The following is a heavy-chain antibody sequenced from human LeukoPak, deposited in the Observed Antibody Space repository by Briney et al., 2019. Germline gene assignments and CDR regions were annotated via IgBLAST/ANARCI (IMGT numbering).Heavy chain of an antibody. CDR3: AREFVAAGKGYGHWFDP. J-gene: IGHJ5*02. V-gene: IGHV1-46*01. CDR1: GYTFTSYY. D-gene: IGHD6-13*01. Sequence: ASVKDSCKASGYTFTSYYMHWVRQAPGQGLEWMGIINPSGGSTSYAQKFQGRVTMTRDTSTSTVYMELSSLRSEDTAVYYCAREFVAAGKGYGHWFDPWGQGTLVTVSS. CDR2: INPSGGST.